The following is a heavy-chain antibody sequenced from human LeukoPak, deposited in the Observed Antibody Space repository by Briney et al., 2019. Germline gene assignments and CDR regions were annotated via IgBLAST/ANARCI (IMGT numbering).Heavy chain of an antibody. CDR2: SSGSGAST. CDR1: GFTFINYA. Sequence: GGSLRLSCVGSGFTFINYAMTWVRQSPARGLEYVSSSSGSGASTHYADSVKGRFTISRDNSRNTLYLEMSSLRVEDSALYYCAKDRAPYGSGGGEDYFDLWGRGTLVTVSS. CDR3: AKDRAPYGSGGGEDYFDL. D-gene: IGHD3-10*01. J-gene: IGHJ2*01. V-gene: IGHV3-23*01.